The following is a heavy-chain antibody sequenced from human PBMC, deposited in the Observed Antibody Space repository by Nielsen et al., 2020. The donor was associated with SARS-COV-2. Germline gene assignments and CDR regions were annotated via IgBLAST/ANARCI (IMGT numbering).Heavy chain of an antibody. V-gene: IGHV1-69*06. CDR3: ARGDEAERRYYFDY. Sequence: SVKVSCKASGGTFSSYAISWVRQAPGQGLEWMGGIISIFGTANYAQKFQGRVTITADKSTSTAYMELSSLRSEDTAVYYCARGDEAERRYYFDYWGQGTLVTVSS. D-gene: IGHD6-25*01. CDR2: IISIFGTA. CDR1: GGTFSSYA. J-gene: IGHJ4*02.